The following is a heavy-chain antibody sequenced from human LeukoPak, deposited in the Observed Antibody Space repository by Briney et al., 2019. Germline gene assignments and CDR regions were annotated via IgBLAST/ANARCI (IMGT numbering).Heavy chain of an antibody. CDR2: IYHSGST. V-gene: IGHV4-38-2*02. D-gene: IGHD1-26*01. CDR1: GYSISSGYY. J-gene: IGHJ4*02. CDR3: ARTLVGATTN. Sequence: SETLSLTCTVSGYSISSGYYWGWIRQPPGKGLEWIGSIYHSGSTYYNPSLKSRVTISVDTSKNQFSLELSSVTAADTAVHYCARTLVGATTNWRQGTLVTVSS.